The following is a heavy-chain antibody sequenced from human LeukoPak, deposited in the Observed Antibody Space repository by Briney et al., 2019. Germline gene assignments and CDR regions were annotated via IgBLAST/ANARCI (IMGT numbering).Heavy chain of an antibody. CDR3: ARDGLGSGERPVDYGMDV. D-gene: IGHD2-15*01. J-gene: IGHJ6*02. Sequence: SVTVSCKASGGTFSSYAISWVRQAPGQGLEWMGGIIPIFGTANYAQKFQGRVTITADESTSTAYMELSSLRSEDTAVYYCARDGLGSGERPVDYGMDVWGQGTTVTVSS. V-gene: IGHV1-69*13. CDR1: GGTFSSYA. CDR2: IIPIFGTA.